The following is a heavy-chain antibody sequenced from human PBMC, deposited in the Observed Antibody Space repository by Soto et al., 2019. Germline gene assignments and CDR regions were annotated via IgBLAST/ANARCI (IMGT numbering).Heavy chain of an antibody. V-gene: IGHV3-23*01. CDR1: GFTFSSYA. J-gene: IGHJ4*02. CDR2: ISGSGGST. D-gene: IGHD3-3*01. CDR3: AKDTHYDFWSGYTC. Sequence: GGSLRLSCAASGFTFSSYAMSWVRQAPGKGLEWVSAISGSGGSTYYADSVKGRFTISRDNSKNTLYLQMNSLRAEDTAVYYCAKDTHYDFWSGYTCWGQGTLVTVSS.